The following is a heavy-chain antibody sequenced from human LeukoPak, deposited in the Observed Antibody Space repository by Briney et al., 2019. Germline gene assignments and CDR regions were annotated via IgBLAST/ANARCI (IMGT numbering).Heavy chain of an antibody. CDR3: ARESFITMVRGVMY. Sequence: SVKVSSKDSLGTFTSYVISWVRQAPGQGLEWMGGIIPIFGKTNYAQKFQGRVTITADESTSTGYMELSSLRSEDTAVYYCARESFITMVRGVMYWGQGTLVTVSS. CDR2: IIPIFGKT. D-gene: IGHD3-10*01. CDR1: LGTFTSYV. J-gene: IGHJ4*02. V-gene: IGHV1-69*13.